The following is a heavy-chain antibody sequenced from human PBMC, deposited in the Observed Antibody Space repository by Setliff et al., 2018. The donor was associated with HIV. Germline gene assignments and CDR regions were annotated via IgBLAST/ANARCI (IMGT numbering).Heavy chain of an antibody. V-gene: IGHV1-69*10. D-gene: IGHD2-8*02. CDR2: IIPILGIA. CDR3: ARYAASGTGWFDP. Sequence: SVKVSCKASGGTFSSYAISWVRQAPGQGLEWMGGIIPILGIAKFAQSFQGRVTMTTDTSTNTAYLELTSLRSDDTAVYYCARYAASGTGWFDPWGQGTQVTVSS. CDR1: GGTFSSYA. J-gene: IGHJ5*02.